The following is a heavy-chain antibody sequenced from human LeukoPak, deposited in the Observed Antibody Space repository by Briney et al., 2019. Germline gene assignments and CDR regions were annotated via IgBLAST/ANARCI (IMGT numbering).Heavy chain of an antibody. D-gene: IGHD4-23*01. CDR2: ISSSSSTI. CDR3: AREYGGIDYYYYMDV. Sequence: GGSLRLSCAASGFTFSSYSMNWVRQAPGKGLEWVSYISSSSSTIYYADSVKGRFTISRDNAKNSLYLQMNSLRAEDTAVYYCAREYGGIDYYYYMDVWGKGTTVTVSS. J-gene: IGHJ6*03. CDR1: GFTFSSYS. V-gene: IGHV3-48*01.